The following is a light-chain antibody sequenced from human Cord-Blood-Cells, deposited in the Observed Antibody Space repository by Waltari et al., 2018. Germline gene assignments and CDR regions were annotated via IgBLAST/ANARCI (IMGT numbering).Light chain of an antibody. CDR1: QIVLYSPNNNNY. Sequence: DIVMTQSPDSLAVALGARATINCNSSQIVLYSPNNNNYLTWYQQKPGQPPKLLIYWASTRESGVPDRFSGSGSGTDFTLTISSLQAEDVAAYYCQQYYSTPLTFGGGTKVEIK. V-gene: IGKV4-1*01. CDR3: QQYYSTPLT. CDR2: WAS. J-gene: IGKJ4*01.